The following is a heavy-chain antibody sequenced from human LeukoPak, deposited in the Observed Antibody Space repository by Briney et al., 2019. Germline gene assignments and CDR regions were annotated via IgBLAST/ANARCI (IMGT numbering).Heavy chain of an antibody. V-gene: IGHV4-61*01. CDR3: AREGSSGYYYVFDY. Sequence: SETLSLTCTVSGGSVSSGSYYWSWIRQPPGKGLEWIGYIYYSGSTNYNPSLKSRVAISVDTSKNQFSLKLSSVTAADTAVYYCAREGSSGYYYVFDYWGQGTLVTVSS. CDR2: IYYSGST. J-gene: IGHJ4*02. CDR1: GGSVSSGSYY. D-gene: IGHD3-22*01.